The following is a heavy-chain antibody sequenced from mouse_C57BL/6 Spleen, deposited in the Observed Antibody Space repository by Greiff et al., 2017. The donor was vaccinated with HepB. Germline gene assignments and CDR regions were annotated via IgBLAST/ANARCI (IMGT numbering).Heavy chain of an antibody. D-gene: IGHD2-3*01. J-gene: IGHJ4*01. CDR1: GVDFSRYW. Sequence: AASGVDFSRYWMSWVRRAPGKGLEWIGEINPDSSTINYAPSLKDKFIISRDNAKNTLYLQMSKVRSEDTALYYCARGRLLQGYAMDYWGQGTSVTVSS. V-gene: IGHV4-1*01. CDR2: INPDSSTI. CDR3: ARGRLLQGYAMDY.